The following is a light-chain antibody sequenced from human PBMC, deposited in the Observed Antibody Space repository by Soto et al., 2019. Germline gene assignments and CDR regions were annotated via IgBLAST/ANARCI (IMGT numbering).Light chain of an antibody. CDR1: QSVTNRY. V-gene: IGKV3-20*01. CDR2: RIS. Sequence: ESVLTQSPGTLSLSPGERATLSCRASQSVTNRYFAWYQQRPGQAPRLLIYRISNRATGIPDRFSGSGSGTDFTLTISRLEPEDFVVYYCQQYSSLPHTFGQGTKLEVK. CDR3: QQYSSLPHT. J-gene: IGKJ2*01.